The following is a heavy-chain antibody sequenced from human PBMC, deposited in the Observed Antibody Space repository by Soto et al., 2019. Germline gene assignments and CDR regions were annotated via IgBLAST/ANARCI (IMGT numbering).Heavy chain of an antibody. V-gene: IGHV5-10-1*01. CDR3: ASRDPRSGYYYVY. J-gene: IGHJ4*02. CDR2: IDPSDSYT. D-gene: IGHD3-22*01. Sequence: RGESLKISCKGSGYSFTSYWISWVRQMPGKGLEWMGRIDPSDSYTNYSPSFQGHVTISADKSISTAYLQWSSLKASDTAMYYCASRDPRSGYYYVYWGQGTLVTVSS. CDR1: GYSFTSYW.